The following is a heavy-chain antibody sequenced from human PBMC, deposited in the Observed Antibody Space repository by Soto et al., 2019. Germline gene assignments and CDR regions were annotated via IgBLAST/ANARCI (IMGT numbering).Heavy chain of an antibody. Sequence: QVQLQESGPGLVKPSQTLSLTCTVSGGSISSGGYYWSWIRQHPGKGLEWIGYIYYSGSTYYNPSLKSRVSISVDTYKYPFSLKLSSVTAANTAVYYGARGFWCGYYIDYWGQGTLVTVSS. CDR3: ARGFWCGYYIDY. D-gene: IGHD3-3*01. CDR2: IYYSGST. V-gene: IGHV4-31*03. J-gene: IGHJ4*02. CDR1: GGSISSGGYY.